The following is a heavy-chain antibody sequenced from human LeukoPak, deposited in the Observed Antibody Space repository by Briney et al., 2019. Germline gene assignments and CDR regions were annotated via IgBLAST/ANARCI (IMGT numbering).Heavy chain of an antibody. CDR3: TTDPPGGSSLIDY. V-gene: IGHV3-15*01. J-gene: IGHJ4*02. D-gene: IGHD2-15*01. CDR1: GFIFTNAW. CDR2: IKRKTDGGTT. Sequence: GGSLRLSCAASGFIFTNAWMTWVRQAPGKGLEWVGRIKRKTDGGTTDYAAPVKGRFTISRDDSKNTLYLQMNSLKTEDTAVYYCTTDPPGGSSLIDYWGQGTLVTVSS.